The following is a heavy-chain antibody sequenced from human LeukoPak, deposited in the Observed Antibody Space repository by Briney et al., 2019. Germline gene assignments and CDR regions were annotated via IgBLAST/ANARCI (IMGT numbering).Heavy chain of an antibody. CDR2: IYYSGST. D-gene: IGHD1-7*01. Sequence: PSETLSLTCTVSGGSISSYYWSWIRQPPGKGLEWIGYIYYSGSTNYNPSLKSRVTISVDTSKNQFSLKLSSVTAADTAVYYCARDPSGTTGWFDPWGQGTLVTVSS. CDR1: GGSISSYY. CDR3: ARDPSGTTGWFDP. V-gene: IGHV4-59*01. J-gene: IGHJ5*02.